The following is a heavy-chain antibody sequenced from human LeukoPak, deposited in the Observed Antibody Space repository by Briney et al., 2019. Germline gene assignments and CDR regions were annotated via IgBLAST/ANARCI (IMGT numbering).Heavy chain of an antibody. CDR1: GFTFSNYW. Sequence: GGSLGLPHAASGFTFSNYWMHWVRQAPGKGLVWVSRSNGDGSSTSYADSVKGGITISRDNAKNTLYLQMNSLRAEDTAVYYCVRGGAYSNPHCDYWGQGTLVTVSS. D-gene: IGHD4-11*01. J-gene: IGHJ4*02. V-gene: IGHV3-74*01. CDR3: VRGGAYSNPHCDY. CDR2: SNGDGSST.